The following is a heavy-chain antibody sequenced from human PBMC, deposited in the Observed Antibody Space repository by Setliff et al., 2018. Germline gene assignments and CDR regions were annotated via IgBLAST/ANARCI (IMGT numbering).Heavy chain of an antibody. J-gene: IGHJ3*02. CDR2: IYYSGST. CDR3: ARASYYYDSSGYYGAGAFDI. CDR1: DGSISSYY. Sequence: SETLSLTCTVSDGSISSYYWSWIRQPPGKGLEWIGYIYYSGSTNYNPSLKSRVTISVDTSKNQFSLKLSSVTAAGTAVYYCARASYYYDSSGYYGAGAFDIWGQGTMVTVSS. D-gene: IGHD3-22*01. V-gene: IGHV4-59*01.